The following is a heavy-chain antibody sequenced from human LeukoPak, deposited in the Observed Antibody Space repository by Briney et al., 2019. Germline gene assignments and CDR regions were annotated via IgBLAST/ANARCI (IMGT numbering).Heavy chain of an antibody. V-gene: IGHV1-69*04. Sequence: ASVKVSCKASGGTFSSYAISWVRQAPGQGLEWMGRIIPIFGIANYAQKFQGRVTITADKSTSTAYMKLSSLRSEDTAVYYCARDHGDGCNQREPWGQGTLVTVSS. CDR1: GGTFSSYA. CDR3: ARDHGDGCNQREP. J-gene: IGHJ5*02. CDR2: IIPIFGIA. D-gene: IGHD7-27*01.